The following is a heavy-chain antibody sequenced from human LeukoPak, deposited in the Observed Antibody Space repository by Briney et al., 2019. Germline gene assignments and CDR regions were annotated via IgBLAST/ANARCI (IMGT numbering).Heavy chain of an antibody. D-gene: IGHD1-1*01. J-gene: IGHJ4*02. Sequence: SETLSLTCTVSGDSVSIYYWSWIRQPPGKGLEWIGYIYYRGNTNYNPSLKSRVTMAVDTSKNQFSLKVSSVTAADTAVYYCARAGNNWSFDYWGQGTLITVSS. CDR2: IYYRGNT. CDR3: ARAGNNWSFDY. V-gene: IGHV4-59*02. CDR1: GDSVSIYY.